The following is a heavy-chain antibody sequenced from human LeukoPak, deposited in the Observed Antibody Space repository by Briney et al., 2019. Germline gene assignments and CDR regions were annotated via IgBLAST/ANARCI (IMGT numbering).Heavy chain of an antibody. D-gene: IGHD2/OR15-2a*01. CDR1: GYTFTSYA. V-gene: IGHV7-4-1*02. CDR3: ARDHVKLGSTFHPFDAFDV. Sequence: ASVKVSCKASGYTFTSYAMNWVRQAPGQGLEWMGWINTNTGNPTYAQGFTGRFVFSLDTSVSTAYLQISSLKAEDTAVYYCARDHVKLGSTFHPFDAFDVWGQGTLVTVSS. J-gene: IGHJ3*01. CDR2: INTNTGNP.